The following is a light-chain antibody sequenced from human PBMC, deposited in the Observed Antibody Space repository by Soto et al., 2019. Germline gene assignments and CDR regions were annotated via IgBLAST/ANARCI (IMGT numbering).Light chain of an antibody. CDR2: RAS. Sequence: EIVLTQSPGTLSLSPGERATLSCRANQSVSSSYLAWYQQKPGQAPRLLIYRASSRATGIPDRFSGSGAGTDFTLTITRVEPEDLAVYYCQQYGSSPRTFGQGTKLEIK. V-gene: IGKV3-20*01. CDR1: QSVSSSY. J-gene: IGKJ2*01. CDR3: QQYGSSPRT.